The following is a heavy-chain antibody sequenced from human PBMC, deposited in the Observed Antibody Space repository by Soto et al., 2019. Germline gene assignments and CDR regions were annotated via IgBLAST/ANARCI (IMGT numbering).Heavy chain of an antibody. CDR3: ARESEDLTSNFDY. V-gene: IGHV3-21*06. CDR2: ISSTTNYI. Sequence: GSLGLSCADAGLSLTRYSMDWVRQAPGKGLEWVSSISSTTNYIYYGDSMKGRFTISRDNAKNSLYLEMNSLRAEDTAAYYCARESEDLTSNFDYWGQGTLVTVSS. CDR1: GLSLTRYS. J-gene: IGHJ4*02.